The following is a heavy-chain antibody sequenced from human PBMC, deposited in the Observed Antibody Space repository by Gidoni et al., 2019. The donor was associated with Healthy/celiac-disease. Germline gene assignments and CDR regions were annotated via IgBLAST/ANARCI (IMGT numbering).Heavy chain of an antibody. J-gene: IGHJ6*02. D-gene: IGHD2-21*02. CDR2: ILPIFGTA. CDR3: ARGAYCGGDCYSRYYYYGMDV. Sequence: QVQLVQSGAEVKKPGSSVKLSCKASGGTSSSYAISWGRQAPGQGLEWMGGILPIFGTANYAQKFQGRVTITADESTSTAYMELSSLRSEDTAVYYCARGAYCGGDCYSRYYYYGMDVWGQGTTVTVSS. CDR1: GGTSSSYA. V-gene: IGHV1-69*01.